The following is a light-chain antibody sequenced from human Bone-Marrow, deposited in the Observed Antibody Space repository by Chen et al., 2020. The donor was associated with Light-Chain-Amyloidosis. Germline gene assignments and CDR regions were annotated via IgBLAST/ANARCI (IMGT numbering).Light chain of an antibody. CDR2: KNT. CDR1: NIGGKD. J-gene: IGLJ3*02. V-gene: IGLV3-9*01. Sequence: SYELTQPLSVSVALGQTATITCEGNNIGGKDVHWYQQRPGQAPVLVIYKNTNRPSGIPERLAGSNSGNTATLTISRAQAGDEAVYHCHVWDSYTAVFGGGTKLTVL. CDR3: HVWDSYTAV.